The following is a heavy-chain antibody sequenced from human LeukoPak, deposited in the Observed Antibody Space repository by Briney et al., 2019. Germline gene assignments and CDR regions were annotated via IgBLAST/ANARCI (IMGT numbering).Heavy chain of an antibody. J-gene: IGHJ6*02. CDR3: ARGPGSPDIVVVPAAAGGYYYGMDV. CDR1: GGSFSGYY. V-gene: IGHV4-34*01. Sequence: SETLSLTCAVYGGSFSGYYWSWIRQPPGKGLEWIGEINHSGSTNYNPSLKSRVTISVDTSKNQFSLKLSSVTAADTAVYYCARGPGSPDIVVVPAAAGGYYYGMDVWGQGTTVTVSS. CDR2: INHSGST. D-gene: IGHD2-2*01.